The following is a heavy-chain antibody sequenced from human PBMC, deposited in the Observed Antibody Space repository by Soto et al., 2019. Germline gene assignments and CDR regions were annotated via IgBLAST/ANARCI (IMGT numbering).Heavy chain of an antibody. D-gene: IGHD6-6*01. CDR1: GGTFSSYA. J-gene: IGHJ6*02. CDR3: ARESARIAARPEGDYYYYGMDV. V-gene: IGHV1-69*12. CDR2: IIPIFGTA. Sequence: QVQLVQSGAEVKKPGSSVKVSCKASGGTFSSYAISWVRQAPGQVVEWMGGIIPIFGTANYAQKFQGRVTITADESTSTAYMELSSLRSEDTAVYYCARESARIAARPEGDYYYYGMDVWGQGTTVTVSS.